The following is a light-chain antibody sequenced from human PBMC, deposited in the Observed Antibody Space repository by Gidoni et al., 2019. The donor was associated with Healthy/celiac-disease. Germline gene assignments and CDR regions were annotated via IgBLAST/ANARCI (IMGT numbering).Light chain of an antibody. J-gene: IGLJ2*01. CDR2: KDS. CDR3: QSADSSCPV. V-gene: IGLV3-25*02. CDR1: ALPKQY. Sequence: YDLAQPPWVAVSPGQTARITCSGDALPKQYAYWYQQKPGQAPVLVIYKDSERPSGIPERFSGSSSGTTVTLTISGVQAEDEPDYYCQSADSSCPVFGGGTKLTVL.